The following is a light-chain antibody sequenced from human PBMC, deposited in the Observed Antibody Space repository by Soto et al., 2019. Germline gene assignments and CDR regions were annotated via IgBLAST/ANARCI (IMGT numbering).Light chain of an antibody. CDR1: NSNVGNNT. CDR3: AAWDDGLNGWL. V-gene: IGLV1-44*01. CDR2: ANN. J-gene: IGLJ3*02. Sequence: QSVLTQPPSASGTPGQRVTISCSGSNSNVGNNTVNWYQQFPGTSPRLLIEANNQRASGVPDRFSGSKSANSASLAISGLKSEDEADYYCAAWDDGLNGWLFGGGTKQTVL.